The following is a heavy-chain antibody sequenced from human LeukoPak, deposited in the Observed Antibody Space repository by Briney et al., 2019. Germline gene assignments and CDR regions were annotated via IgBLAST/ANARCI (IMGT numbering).Heavy chain of an antibody. Sequence: PGGSLRLSCAASGFTFRSYWMHWVRQAPGKGLVWVSGINSDGSSTSYADAVKGRFTISRDNAENTLYLQMNSQRAEDTAVYYCARVGIQRYFDYWGQGTLVTVSS. V-gene: IGHV3-74*01. J-gene: IGHJ4*02. CDR2: INSDGSST. D-gene: IGHD5-18*01. CDR3: ARVGIQRYFDY. CDR1: GFTFRSYW.